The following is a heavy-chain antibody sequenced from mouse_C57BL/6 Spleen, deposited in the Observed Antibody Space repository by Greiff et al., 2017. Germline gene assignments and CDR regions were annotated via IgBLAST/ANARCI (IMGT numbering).Heavy chain of an antibody. D-gene: IGHD2-4*01. V-gene: IGHV5-9-1*02. J-gene: IGHJ4*01. Sequence: EVKLVESGEGLVKPGGSLKLSCAASGFTFSSYAMSWVRQTPEKRLEWVAYISSGGDYIYYADTVKGRFTISRDNARNTLYLQMSSLKSEDTAMYYCTRDQGIYYDYSYAMDYWGQGTSVTVSS. CDR2: ISSGGDYI. CDR3: TRDQGIYYDYSYAMDY. CDR1: GFTFSSYA.